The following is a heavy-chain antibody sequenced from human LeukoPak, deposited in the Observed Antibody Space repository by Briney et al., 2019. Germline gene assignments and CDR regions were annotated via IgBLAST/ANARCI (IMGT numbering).Heavy chain of an antibody. CDR2: ISYDGSNK. D-gene: IGHD5-12*01. V-gene: IGHV3-30-3*01. CDR1: GFTFSSYA. J-gene: IGHJ4*02. CDR3: ARVGLEWISHLDY. Sequence: GGSLRLSCAASGFTFSSYAMHWVRQAPGKGLEWVAVISYDGSNKYYADSVKGRFTISRDNSKNTLYLQMNSLRAEDTAVYYCARVGLEWISHLDYWGQGTLVTVSS.